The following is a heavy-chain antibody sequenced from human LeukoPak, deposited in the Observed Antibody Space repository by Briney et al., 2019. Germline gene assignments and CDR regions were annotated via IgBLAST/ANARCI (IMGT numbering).Heavy chain of an antibody. D-gene: IGHD3-3*01. J-gene: IGHJ4*02. CDR1: GGSFSGYY. Sequence: PSETLSLTCAVYGGSFSGYYWSWLRQPPGKGPEWIGEINHSGSTNYNPSLKSRVTISVDTSKNQFSLKLSSVTAADTAVYYWARGLLPYYDFWSGYHTVGFDYWGQGTLVTVSS. CDR3: ARGLLPYYDFWSGYHTVGFDY. V-gene: IGHV4-34*01. CDR2: INHSGST.